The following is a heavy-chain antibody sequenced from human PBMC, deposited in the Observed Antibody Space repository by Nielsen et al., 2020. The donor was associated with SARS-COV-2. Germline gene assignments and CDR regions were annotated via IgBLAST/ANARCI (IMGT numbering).Heavy chain of an antibody. CDR2: MSSSGGTI. CDR3: RGWLATFDI. D-gene: IGHD3-22*01. CDR1: GFTFSSYW. Sequence: GGSLRLSCAASGFTFSSYWMHWVRQAPGKGLEWVSHMSSSGGTIYYADSVKGRFTISRDNAKNSIYLQMNSLRAEDTAVYYCRGWLATFDIWGQGTLVTVSS. V-gene: IGHV3-48*04. J-gene: IGHJ3*02.